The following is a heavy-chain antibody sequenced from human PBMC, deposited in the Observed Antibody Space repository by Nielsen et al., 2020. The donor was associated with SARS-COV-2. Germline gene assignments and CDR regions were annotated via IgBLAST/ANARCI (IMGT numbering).Heavy chain of an antibody. CDR3: ARVKYDLWSGFSCRGYYMDV. CDR2: IYSGGGT. Sequence: GGSLRLSCAASGLTVSSNYMTWVRQAPGRGLELVSVIYSGGGTFSADSVKGRFTISRDNSKNTVYLQMNSLRAEDTAVYYCARVKYDLWSGFSCRGYYMDVWGKGTTVTVS. CDR1: GLTVSSNY. D-gene: IGHD3-3*01. V-gene: IGHV3-66*01. J-gene: IGHJ6*03.